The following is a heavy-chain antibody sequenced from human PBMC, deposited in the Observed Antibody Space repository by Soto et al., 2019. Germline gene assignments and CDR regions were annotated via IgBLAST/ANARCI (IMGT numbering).Heavy chain of an antibody. J-gene: IGHJ6*02. CDR1: GGSISSSSYY. CDR3: ARYKDTAMFSNGMDV. V-gene: IGHV4-39*01. Sequence: QLQLQESGPGLVKPSETLSLTCTVSGGSISSSSYYWGWIRQPPGKGLEWIGSIYYSGSTYYNPSLKSRVTISVDTSKNQFSLKLSSVTAADTAVYYCARYKDTAMFSNGMDVWGQGTTVTVSS. CDR2: IYYSGST. D-gene: IGHD5-18*01.